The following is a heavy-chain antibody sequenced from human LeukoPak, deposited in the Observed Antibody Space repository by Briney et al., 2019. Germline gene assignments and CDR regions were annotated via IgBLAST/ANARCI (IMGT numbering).Heavy chain of an antibody. CDR1: GFTFDDYW. Sequence: GGSLRLSCGASGFTFDDYWMSWVRQAPGQGLEWVANINQDGSEKYYLDSAKGRFTTSRDNSKNTLYLQMNTLRSEDTAVYYCAKDRGSGSYRTGFGLWGQGTMVTVSS. CDR3: AKDRGSGSYRTGFGL. CDR2: INQDGSEK. J-gene: IGHJ3*01. D-gene: IGHD1-26*01. V-gene: IGHV3-7*03.